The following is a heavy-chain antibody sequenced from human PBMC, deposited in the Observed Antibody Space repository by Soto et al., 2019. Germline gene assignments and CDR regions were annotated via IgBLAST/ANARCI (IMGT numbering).Heavy chain of an antibody. V-gene: IGHV4-31*03. CDR1: GGSISSGGYY. J-gene: IGHJ4*02. CDR2: IYYSGST. D-gene: IGHD2-2*01. Sequence: SETLSLTCTVSGGSISSGGYYWSWIRQHPGKGLEWIGYIYYSGSTYYNPSLKSRVTISVDTSKNQFSLKLSSVTAADTAVYYCARGYCSSTSCYLIDYWGQGTLVTVSS. CDR3: ARGYCSSTSCYLIDY.